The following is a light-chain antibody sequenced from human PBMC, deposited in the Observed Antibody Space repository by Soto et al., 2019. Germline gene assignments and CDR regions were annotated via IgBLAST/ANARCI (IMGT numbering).Light chain of an antibody. CDR3: SSYTSSTDYV. V-gene: IGLV2-14*01. CDR2: EVT. J-gene: IGLJ1*01. CDR1: SSDIDTYNY. Sequence: QSVLTQPASVSGSPGQSITISCTGTSSDIDTYNYVPWYQQHPGKAPKLIIYEVTNRPSGVSNRFSGSKSGDTASLTISGLRAEDEADYYCSSYTSSTDYVFGTGTKLTVL.